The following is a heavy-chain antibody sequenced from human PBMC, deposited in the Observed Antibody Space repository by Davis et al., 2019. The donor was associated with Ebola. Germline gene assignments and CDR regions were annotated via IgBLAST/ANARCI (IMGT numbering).Heavy chain of an antibody. Sequence: ASVQVSCKASGYTFTGYYMHWVRQAPGQGLEWLGWINPNSGGTNYAQKFQGWVTMTRDTSISTAYMELSRLRSDDTAVYYCARGGCTNGVCSPHYYYYGMDVWGQGTTVTVSS. CDR2: INPNSGGT. D-gene: IGHD2-8*01. J-gene: IGHJ6*02. CDR1: GYTFTGYY. CDR3: ARGGCTNGVCSPHYYYYGMDV. V-gene: IGHV1-2*04.